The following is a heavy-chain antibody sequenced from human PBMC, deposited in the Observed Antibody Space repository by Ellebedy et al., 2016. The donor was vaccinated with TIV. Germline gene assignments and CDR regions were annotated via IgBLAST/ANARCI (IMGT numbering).Heavy chain of an antibody. D-gene: IGHD6-19*01. Sequence: GESLKISCAASGFTFSSYSMNWVRQAPGKGPEWVSYITGSGSTIYYADSVKGRFTVSRDNAENSLYLQMDSLRAEDTAVYYCARGGVVAGADFWGQGTLVTVSS. J-gene: IGHJ4*02. CDR2: ITGSGSTI. CDR3: ARGGVVAGADF. V-gene: IGHV3-48*04. CDR1: GFTFSSYS.